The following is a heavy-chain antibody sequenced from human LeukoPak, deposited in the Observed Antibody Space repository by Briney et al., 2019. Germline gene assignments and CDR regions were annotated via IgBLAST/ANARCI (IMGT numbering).Heavy chain of an antibody. Sequence: SSETLSLTCSVSGGSINSYYWSWIRQPPGKGLEWIGYIHYSGDTNYNPSLKSRVTISLDTSKNQFSLTLSSVTAADTAVYYCARAPYYSSSGWSRLSFFDSWGQGTLVTVSS. J-gene: IGHJ4*02. D-gene: IGHD6-19*01. CDR1: GGSINSYY. CDR3: ARAPYYSSSGWSRLSFFDS. V-gene: IGHV4-59*01. CDR2: IHYSGDT.